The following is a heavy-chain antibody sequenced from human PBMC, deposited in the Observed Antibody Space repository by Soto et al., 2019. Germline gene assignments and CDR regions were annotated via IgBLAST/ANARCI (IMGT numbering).Heavy chain of an antibody. CDR2: IKHSGST. V-gene: IGHV4-34*01. CDR1: GGSFSGYY. D-gene: IGHD2-2*01. Sequence: QVQLQQWGAGLLKPSETLSLTCAVYGGSFSGYYWSWIRQPPGKGLEWIGEIKHSGSTNYNPSLKSRVTISVDTSKNQFSLKLSSVTAADTAVYYCARERSYCSSTSCPSTYDYWGQGTLVTVSS. J-gene: IGHJ4*02. CDR3: ARERSYCSSTSCPSTYDY.